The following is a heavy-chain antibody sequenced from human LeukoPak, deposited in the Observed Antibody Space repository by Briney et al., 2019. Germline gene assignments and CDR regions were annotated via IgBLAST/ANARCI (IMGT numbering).Heavy chain of an antibody. Sequence: SETLSLTCTVSGGSISSGGYYWSWIRQHPGKGLEWIGYIYYSGSTYYNPSLKSRVTISVDTSKNQFSLKLSSVTAADTAVYYCARPSYPAVAGKSDAFDIWGQGTMVTVSS. V-gene: IGHV4-31*03. D-gene: IGHD6-19*01. J-gene: IGHJ3*02. CDR2: IYYSGST. CDR3: ARPSYPAVAGKSDAFDI. CDR1: GGSISSGGYY.